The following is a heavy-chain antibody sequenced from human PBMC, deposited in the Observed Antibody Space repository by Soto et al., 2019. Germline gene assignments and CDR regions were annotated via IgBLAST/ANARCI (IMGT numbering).Heavy chain of an antibody. CDR2: IWYDGSNK. CDR3: ARVPYGDHYYFDY. J-gene: IGHJ4*01. D-gene: IGHD4-17*01. V-gene: IGHV3-33*01. Sequence: GGSLRLSCAASGFTFSSYGMRWVRQAPGKGLEWVAVIWYDGSNKYYADSVKGRITISRDNSKNTLYLQMNSLRAEDRAVYYCARVPYGDHYYFDYWGHGTLVTVSS. CDR1: GFTFSSYG.